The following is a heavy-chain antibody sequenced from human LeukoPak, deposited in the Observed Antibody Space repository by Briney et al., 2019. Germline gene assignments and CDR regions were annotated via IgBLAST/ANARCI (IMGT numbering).Heavy chain of an antibody. CDR3: ARTLGEYFDL. D-gene: IGHD7-27*01. CDR1: GGSISSSSYY. V-gene: IGHV4-39*07. CDR2: IYYSGST. Sequence: SSETLSLTCTVSGGSISSSSYYWGWIRQPPGKGLEWIGSIYYSGSTYYNPSLKSRVTISVDTSKNQFSLKLSSVTAADTAVYYCARTLGEYFDLWGRGTLVTVSS. J-gene: IGHJ2*01.